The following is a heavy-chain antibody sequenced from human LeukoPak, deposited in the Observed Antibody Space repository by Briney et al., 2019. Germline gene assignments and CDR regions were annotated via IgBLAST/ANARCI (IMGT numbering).Heavy chain of an antibody. CDR3: ATTSPWDY. J-gene: IGHJ4*02. Sequence: PGGSLRLSCAASGFFFNNYAMNWIRQAPGKGLEWVSYISGSGTTIYYADSVKGRFTISRDNAQSSLYLQMNSLRAEDTAVYYCATTSPWDYWGQGTLVTVSS. D-gene: IGHD1-26*01. V-gene: IGHV3-11*01. CDR1: GFFFNNYA. CDR2: ISGSGTTI.